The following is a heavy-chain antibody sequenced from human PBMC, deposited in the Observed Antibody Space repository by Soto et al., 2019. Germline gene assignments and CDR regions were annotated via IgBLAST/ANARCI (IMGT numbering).Heavy chain of an antibody. CDR2: ISISGTII. J-gene: IGHJ5*02. CDR1: GFTFSSYG. CDR3: AREGGFDWFYP. Sequence: VQLVESGGGVVQPGRSLRLSCAASGFTFSSYGMHWVRQVPGKGLEWISYISISGTIIHYADSVKGRFTISRDNAKNSVYLQMNSLRVEDTAIYYCAREGGFDWFYPWGQGTLVTVSS. V-gene: IGHV3-48*04.